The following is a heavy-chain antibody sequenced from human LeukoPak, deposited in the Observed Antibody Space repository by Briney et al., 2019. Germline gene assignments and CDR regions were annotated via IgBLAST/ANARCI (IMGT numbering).Heavy chain of an antibody. CDR2: MNPKSTHT. V-gene: IGHV1-8*01. D-gene: IGHD3-10*01. CDR3: ARGQSELLWFGELTYYYGMDV. CDR1: GYTFTSYD. Sequence: ASVKVSCKASGYTFTSYDINWVRQAPGQGLEWMGWMNPKSTHTGYAQKFQGRVTMTRNTSIATAYMELSSLRSEDTAMYYCARGQSELLWFGELTYYYGMDVWGQGTTVTVSS. J-gene: IGHJ6*02.